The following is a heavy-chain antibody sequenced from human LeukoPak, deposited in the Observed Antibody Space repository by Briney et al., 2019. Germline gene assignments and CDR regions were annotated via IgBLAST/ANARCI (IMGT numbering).Heavy chain of an antibody. CDR1: GGSLSGGSYY. J-gene: IGHJ4*02. CDR2: IYTSGST. CDR3: EGISKRPYYFDY. Sequence: SQTLSPTPTVSGGSLSGGSYYRSSVRQPAGTGLEWIGRIYTSGSTNYNTSLKSRVTISVYTSKNQFSLKLSSVTAADTAVYYCEGISKRPYYFDYWGQGTLVTVSS. D-gene: IGHD3-3*02. V-gene: IGHV4-61*02.